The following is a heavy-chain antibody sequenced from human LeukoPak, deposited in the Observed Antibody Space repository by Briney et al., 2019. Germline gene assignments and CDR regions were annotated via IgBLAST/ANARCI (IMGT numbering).Heavy chain of an antibody. CDR3: AKGFLSSSSPGY. J-gene: IGHJ4*02. CDR1: GFTFSSYG. Sequence: GGSLRLSCAASGFTFSSYGMHWVRQAPGKGLEWVAFIRYDGSNKYYADSVKGRFTISRDNSKNTLYLQMNSLRAEDTAVYYCAKGFLSSSSPGYWGQGTLVTVSS. CDR2: IRYDGSNK. V-gene: IGHV3-30*02. D-gene: IGHD6-13*01.